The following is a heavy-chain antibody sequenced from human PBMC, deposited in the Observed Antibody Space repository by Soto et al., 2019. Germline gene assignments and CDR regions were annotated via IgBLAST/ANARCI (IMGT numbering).Heavy chain of an antibody. CDR1: GGSIRRGDYY. J-gene: IGHJ6*02. D-gene: IGHD3-9*01. Sequence: TLSLTCTVSGGSIRRGDYYWSWIRQPPGKGLEWIGYIYYSGSTYYNPSLKSRVTISVDTSKNQFSLKLSSVTAADTAVYYCARTYYDILTGYYQTPGYYYGMDVWGQGTTVTVSS. V-gene: IGHV4-30-4*01. CDR3: ARTYYDILTGYYQTPGYYYGMDV. CDR2: IYYSGST.